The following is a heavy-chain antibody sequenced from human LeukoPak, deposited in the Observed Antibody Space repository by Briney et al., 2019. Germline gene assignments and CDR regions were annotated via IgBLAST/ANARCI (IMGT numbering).Heavy chain of an antibody. CDR3: ARESSESFDY. Sequence: GGSLRLSCAASGFTFNTYDVNWVRQAPGKGLEWVSSISSSGSYIYQPDSVKGRLTISRDNAKNSLYLQMNSLRAEDTAVYYCARESSESFDYWGQGTLVTVSS. V-gene: IGHV3-21*01. J-gene: IGHJ4*02. CDR2: ISSSGSYI. CDR1: GFTFNTYD.